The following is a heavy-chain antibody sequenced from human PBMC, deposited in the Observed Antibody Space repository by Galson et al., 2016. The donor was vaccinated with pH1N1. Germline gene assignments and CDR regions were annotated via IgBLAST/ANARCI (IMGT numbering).Heavy chain of an antibody. CDR3: ARRPGIAVPGLLDF. CDR2: INYIGGNI. CDR1: GFTFSSYW. J-gene: IGHJ4*02. Sequence: SLRLSCAASGFTFSSYWMSWVRQAPGKGLEWVASINYIGGNIAYADSMKGRFTISRDNAKSSLYLQMNSLRAEDTALYYCARRPGIAVPGLLDFWGQGTLVIVSS. V-gene: IGHV3-20*04. D-gene: IGHD6-19*01.